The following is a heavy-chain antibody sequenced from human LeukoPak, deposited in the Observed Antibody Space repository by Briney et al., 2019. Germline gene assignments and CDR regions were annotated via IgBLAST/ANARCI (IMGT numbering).Heavy chain of an antibody. V-gene: IGHV3-33*01. CDR1: GFTFSSYG. J-gene: IGHJ3*02. CDR3: AREAQRDSDAFDI. Sequence: GRSLRLSCAASGFTFSSYGMHWVRQAPGKGLEWVAVIWYDGSNKYYADSVKGRFTISRDNSKNTLYLQMNSLRVEDTAVYYCAREAQRDSDAFDIWGQGTMVTVSS. D-gene: IGHD2-15*01. CDR2: IWYDGSNK.